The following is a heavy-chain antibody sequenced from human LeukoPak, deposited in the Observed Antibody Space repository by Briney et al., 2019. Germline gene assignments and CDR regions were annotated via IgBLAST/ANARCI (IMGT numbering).Heavy chain of an antibody. V-gene: IGHV3-21*01. Sequence: GGSLRLSCAASGFTFNVYSMNWVRQAPGKGLEWVSSISSSSSYIYYADSVKGRFTISRDNAKNSLYLQMNSLRAEDTAVYYCARDKGDYGDYWFDPWGQGTLVTVSS. CDR1: GFTFNVYS. D-gene: IGHD4-17*01. CDR2: ISSSSSYI. CDR3: ARDKGDYGDYWFDP. J-gene: IGHJ5*02.